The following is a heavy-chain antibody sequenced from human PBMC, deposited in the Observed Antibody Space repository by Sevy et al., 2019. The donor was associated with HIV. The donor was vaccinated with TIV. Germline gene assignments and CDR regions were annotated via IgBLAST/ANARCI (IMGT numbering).Heavy chain of an antibody. Sequence: GGSLRLSCAASGFIFDDYGMHWVRELPGKGLEWVSGTSWNGRSLGYADAVKGRFTISRDNAKKSVSLQMNSLRTEDTALYYCARDAGTGGSYMGYYFGMDVWGQGTTVTVSS. D-gene: IGHD1-26*01. CDR1: GFIFDDYG. CDR2: TSWNGRSL. J-gene: IGHJ6*02. V-gene: IGHV3-9*01. CDR3: ARDAGTGGSYMGYYFGMDV.